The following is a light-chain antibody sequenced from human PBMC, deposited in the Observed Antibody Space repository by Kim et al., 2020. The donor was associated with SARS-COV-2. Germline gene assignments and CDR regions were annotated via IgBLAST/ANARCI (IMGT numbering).Light chain of an antibody. Sequence: SPGERATLSCRASQSVSSNLAWYQQKPGQAPRLLIDGASTRATGIPARFSGSGSGTEFTLTISSLQSEDFAVYYCQQYNNWPLRTFGPGTKVDIK. CDR1: QSVSSN. V-gene: IGKV3-15*01. CDR3: QQYNNWPLRT. CDR2: GAS. J-gene: IGKJ1*01.